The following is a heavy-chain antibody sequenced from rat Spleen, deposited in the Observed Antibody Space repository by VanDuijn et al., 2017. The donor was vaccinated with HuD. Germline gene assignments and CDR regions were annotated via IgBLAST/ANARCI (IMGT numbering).Heavy chain of an antibody. Sequence: EVHLVESDGGLVQPGRSLKLSCAASGFTFSDYYMAWVRQAPAKGLEWVATISYDGTNTYYGDSVMGRFTISRNNAKGILYLQMDSLRSEDTATYYCATRDGGYPGWGQGTLVTVSS. CDR1: GFTFSDYY. CDR2: ISYDGTNT. J-gene: IGHJ3*01. V-gene: IGHV5-29*01. D-gene: IGHD1-11*01. CDR3: ATRDGGYPG.